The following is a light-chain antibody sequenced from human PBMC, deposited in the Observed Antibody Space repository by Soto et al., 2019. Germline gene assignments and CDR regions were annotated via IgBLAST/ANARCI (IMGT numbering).Light chain of an antibody. CDR1: QSVSSSY. CDR3: QQYGSSPPYT. J-gene: IGKJ2*01. V-gene: IGKV3-20*01. Sequence: EIVLTQSSGTLSLSPGERATLSCRASQSVSSSYLAWYQQKPGQAPRLLIYAASSRATGNPDRFSGSGSGTDFTLTISRLEPEDFAVYYCQQYGSSPPYTFGQGTKLEIK. CDR2: AAS.